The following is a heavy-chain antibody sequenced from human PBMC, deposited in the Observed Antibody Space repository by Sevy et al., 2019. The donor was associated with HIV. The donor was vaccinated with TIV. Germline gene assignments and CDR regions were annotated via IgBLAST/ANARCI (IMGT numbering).Heavy chain of an antibody. Sequence: PGGSLRLSCAASGFTFSKYSMSWVRQPPGKGLEWVSTLSFGCGEINYADSVKGRFTISRDNSKSSEYLQMNNLRPEDTAVYYCAREGCTKPHDYWGQGTLVTVSS. CDR1: GFTFSKYS. CDR3: AREGCTKPHDY. D-gene: IGHD2-8*01. V-gene: IGHV3-23*01. CDR2: LSFGCGEI. J-gene: IGHJ4*02.